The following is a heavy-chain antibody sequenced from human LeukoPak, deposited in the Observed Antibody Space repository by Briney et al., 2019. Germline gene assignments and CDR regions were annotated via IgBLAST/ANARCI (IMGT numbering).Heavy chain of an antibody. V-gene: IGHV5-51*01. J-gene: IGHJ3*02. CDR3: ASRPDYDILTGPPEAFDI. Sequence: GESLKISCKGSGYSFTTYWIGWVRQMPGKGLEWMGIICPGDSVTKYSPSFQGQVTISADKSISTAYLQWSSLKASDTAMYYCASRPDYDILTGPPEAFDIWGQGTLVTVSS. CDR2: ICPGDSVT. CDR1: GYSFTTYW. D-gene: IGHD3-9*01.